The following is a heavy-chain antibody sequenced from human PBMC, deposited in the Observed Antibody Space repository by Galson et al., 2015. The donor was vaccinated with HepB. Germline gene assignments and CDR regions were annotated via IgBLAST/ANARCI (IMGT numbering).Heavy chain of an antibody. D-gene: IGHD1-7*01. Sequence: VKVSCKVSGYTLTDYYMHWVQQAPGKGLEWMGLVDPEDGETIYAEKFQGRVTITADTSTDTAYMELSSLRSEDTAVYYCATAHDLYNWNYHPHGLPAYFDPWGQGTLVTVSS. J-gene: IGHJ5*02. V-gene: IGHV1-69-2*01. CDR3: ATAHDLYNWNYHPHGLPAYFDP. CDR1: GYTLTDYY. CDR2: VDPEDGET.